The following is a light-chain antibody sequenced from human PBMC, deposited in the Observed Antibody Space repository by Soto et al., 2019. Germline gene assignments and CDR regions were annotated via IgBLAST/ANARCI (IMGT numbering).Light chain of an antibody. V-gene: IGKV1-12*01. Sequence: IHITQSPSTLSASVVDRVTITCLASQSISSWLAWYQQKPGKAPKIMIYAASTLQSGVPSRFSGSGSGTDFALTISSLQPEDFATYYCQQANSFPPTFGGGTKVDI. J-gene: IGKJ4*01. CDR2: AAS. CDR1: QSISSW. CDR3: QQANSFPPT.